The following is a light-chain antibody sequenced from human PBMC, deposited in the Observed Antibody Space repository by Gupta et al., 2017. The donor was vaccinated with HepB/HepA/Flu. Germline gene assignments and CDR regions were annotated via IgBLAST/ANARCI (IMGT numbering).Light chain of an antibody. J-gene: IGLJ2*01. CDR3: SSYSNTNTPVL. CDR1: NDDSGFSRY. V-gene: IGLV2-14*03. Sequence: QSALTQPSSVSGSLAHSITISCTGRNDDSGFSRYVYWYQPHPGKAPQLIISGVTYRPSGVSGRFSGSKSGNTASLTISGLQTEDEADYYCSSYSNTNTPVLFGGGTKLTVL. CDR2: GVT.